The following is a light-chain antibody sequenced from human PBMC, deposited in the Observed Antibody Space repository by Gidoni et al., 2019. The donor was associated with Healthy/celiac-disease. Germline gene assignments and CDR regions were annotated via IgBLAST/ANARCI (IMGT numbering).Light chain of an antibody. Sequence: EILLTHSPGTLSLSPGERATLSCRASQSVSSSYLPWYQQKPGQARRLLIDGASSRATGIPDRCSGSGSGTDFTLTSSRLEPEDFAVYYWQQYGSSPHTFGQGTKLEIK. V-gene: IGKV3-20*01. J-gene: IGKJ2*01. CDR3: QQYGSSPHT. CDR1: QSVSSSY. CDR2: GAS.